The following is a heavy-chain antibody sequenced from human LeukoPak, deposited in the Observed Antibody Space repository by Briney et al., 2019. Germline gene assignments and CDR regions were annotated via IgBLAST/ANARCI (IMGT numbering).Heavy chain of an antibody. J-gene: IGHJ5*02. V-gene: IGHV1-18*01. D-gene: IGHD3-9*01. CDR3: ARVGLRYFDWLLSWFDP. CDR1: GYTFTSYG. CDR2: ISAYNGNT. Sequence: ASVKVSCEASGYTFTSYGISWVRQAPGQGLEWMGWISAYNGNTNYALKLQGRVTMTTDTSTSTAYMELRSLRSDDTAVYYCARVGLRYFDWLLSWFDPWGQGTLVTVSS.